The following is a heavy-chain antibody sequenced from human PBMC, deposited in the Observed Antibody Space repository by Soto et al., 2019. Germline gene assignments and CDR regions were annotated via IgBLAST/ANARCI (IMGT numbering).Heavy chain of an antibody. D-gene: IGHD3-22*01. CDR2: ISYDGSNK. J-gene: IGHJ4*02. CDR1: GFTVSSNY. V-gene: IGHV3-30-3*01. Sequence: GGSLRLSCAASGFTVSSNYMSWVRQAPGKGLEWVAVISYDGSNKYYADSVKGRFTISRDNSKNTLYLQMNSLRAEDTAVYYCAREQYYDSSGYIDYWGQGTLVTVSS. CDR3: AREQYYDSSGYIDY.